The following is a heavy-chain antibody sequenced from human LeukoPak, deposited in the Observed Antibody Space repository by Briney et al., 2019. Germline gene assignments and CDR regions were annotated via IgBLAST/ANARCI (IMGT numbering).Heavy chain of an antibody. D-gene: IGHD6-19*01. CDR2: ISWNSGSI. Sequence: GGSLRLSCAASGFTFDDYAMHWVRQAPGKGLEWVSGISWNSGSIGYADSVKGRFTISRDNAKNSLYLQMNSLRAEDTALYYCAKALRAVAGPFDYWGQGTLVTVSS. CDR3: AKALRAVAGPFDY. V-gene: IGHV3-9*01. J-gene: IGHJ4*02. CDR1: GFTFDDYA.